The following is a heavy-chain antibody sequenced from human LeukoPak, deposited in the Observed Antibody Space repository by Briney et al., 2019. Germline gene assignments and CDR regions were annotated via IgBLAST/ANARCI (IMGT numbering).Heavy chain of an antibody. J-gene: IGHJ4*02. Sequence: SVKVSCKASGGTFSSYAISWVRQAPGQGLEWMGRIIPILGIANYAQKLQGRVTMTTDTSTNTAYMELRSLRSDDTAVYYCAREGLGELTLDYWGQGTLVTVSS. CDR1: GGTFSSYA. D-gene: IGHD3-16*01. CDR3: AREGLGELTLDY. V-gene: IGHV1-69*04. CDR2: IIPILGIA.